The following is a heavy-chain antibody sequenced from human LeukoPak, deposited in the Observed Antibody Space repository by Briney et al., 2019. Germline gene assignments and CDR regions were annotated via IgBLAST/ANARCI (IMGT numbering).Heavy chain of an antibody. J-gene: IGHJ2*01. CDR1: GGSFSGYY. CDR3: ARGRPGYWYFDL. V-gene: IGHV4-34*01. CDR2: INPSRNT. Sequence: PSETLSLTCAVFGGSFSGYYWNWIRQPPGKGLEWIGQINPSRNTNYNPSLKSRVAISVDTSKNQFSLKLSSVTAADTAVYYCARGRPGYWYFDLWGRGTLVTVSS.